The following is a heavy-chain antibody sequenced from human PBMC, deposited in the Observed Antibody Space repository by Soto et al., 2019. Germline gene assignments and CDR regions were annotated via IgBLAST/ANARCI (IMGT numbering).Heavy chain of an antibody. Sequence: GGSLRLSCAASGFRFSGYGMHWVRQAPGKGLEWLAAISGSGGSTYYADSVKGRFTISRDNSKNTLYLQMNSLRAEDTAVYYCAKEGIAVVKDFDYWGQGTLVTVSS. D-gene: IGHD6-19*01. CDR2: ISGSGGST. CDR1: GFRFSGYG. CDR3: AKEGIAVVKDFDY. V-gene: IGHV3-23*01. J-gene: IGHJ4*02.